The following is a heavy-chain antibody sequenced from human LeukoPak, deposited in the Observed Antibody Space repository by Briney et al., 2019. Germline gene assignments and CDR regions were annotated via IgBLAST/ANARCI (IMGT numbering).Heavy chain of an antibody. CDR3: AREGTGIDP. Sequence: SETLSLTCTVSGGSISSYYWSWNRQPPGKGLEWIGYIYYSGSTNYNPSLKSRVTISVDTPKNQFSLKLSSVTAADTAVYYCAREGTGIDPWGQGTLVTVSS. D-gene: IGHD1-14*01. CDR1: GGSISSYY. V-gene: IGHV4-59*01. J-gene: IGHJ5*02. CDR2: IYYSGST.